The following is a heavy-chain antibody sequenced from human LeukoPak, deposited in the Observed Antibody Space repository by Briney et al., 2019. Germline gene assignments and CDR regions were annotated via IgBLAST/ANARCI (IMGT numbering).Heavy chain of an antibody. CDR2: ISAYNGNT. J-gene: IGHJ5*02. CDR3: AASVSPNWFDP. Sequence: ASVKVSCKASGYTFTSYGISWVRQAPGQGLEWMGWISAYNGNTNYAQKLQGRVTMTTDTSTSTAYMELRSLRSDNTAVYYCAASVSPNWFDPWGQGTLVTVSS. CDR1: GYTFTSYG. D-gene: IGHD1-14*01. V-gene: IGHV1-18*01.